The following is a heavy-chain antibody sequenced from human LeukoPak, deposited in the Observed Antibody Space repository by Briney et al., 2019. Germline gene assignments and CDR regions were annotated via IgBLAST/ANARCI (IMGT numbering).Heavy chain of an antibody. V-gene: IGHV4-30-4*01. CDR1: GGSISSGDYY. D-gene: IGHD2-21*02. CDR3: ARWVTAISGYFDY. Sequence: PSQTLSLTCTVSGGSISSGDYYWSWIRQPPGKGLDWIGYIYYSGSTYYNPSLKSRVTISVDTSKNQFSLKLSSVTAADTAVYYCARWVTAISGYFDYWGQGTLVTVSS. CDR2: IYYSGST. J-gene: IGHJ4*02.